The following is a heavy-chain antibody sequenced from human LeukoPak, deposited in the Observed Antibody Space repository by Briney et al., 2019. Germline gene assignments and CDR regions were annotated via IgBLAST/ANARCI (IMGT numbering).Heavy chain of an antibody. CDR3: ARHTGRHYYDSSGTFDY. CDR2: IYYSGST. Sequence: SETLSLTCTVSGGSISSTSYYWGWIRQPPGKGLEWIGNIYYSGSTYYNPSLKSRVTISVDTSKNQFSLKLSSVTAADTAVYYCARHTGRHYYDSSGTFDYWGQGTLVTVSS. CDR1: GGSISSTSYY. V-gene: IGHV4-39*01. D-gene: IGHD3-22*01. J-gene: IGHJ4*02.